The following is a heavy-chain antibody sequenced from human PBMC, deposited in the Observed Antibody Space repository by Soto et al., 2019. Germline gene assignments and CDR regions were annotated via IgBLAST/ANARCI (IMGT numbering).Heavy chain of an antibody. D-gene: IGHD3-22*01. V-gene: IGHV3-21*01. Sequence: PGGSLRLSCAASGFTFSSYSMNWVRQAPAKGLVWVSSISSSSSYIYYADSVKGRFTISRDNAKNSLYLQMNSLSAEDTAVYYCARDPSSYYYDSSGYSGAFDIWGQGTMVTVS. CDR1: GFTFSSYS. CDR3: ARDPSSYYYDSSGYSGAFDI. CDR2: ISSSSSYI. J-gene: IGHJ3*02.